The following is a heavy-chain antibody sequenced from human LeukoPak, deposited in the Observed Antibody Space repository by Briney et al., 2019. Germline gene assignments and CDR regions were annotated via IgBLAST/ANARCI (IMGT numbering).Heavy chain of an antibody. J-gene: IGHJ4*02. V-gene: IGHV4-34*01. CDR3: AGTPSGWEKGDY. CDR2: INHSGST. CDR1: GGSFSGYY. D-gene: IGHD6-19*01. Sequence: NPSETLSLTCAVYGGSFSGYYWSWIRQPPGKGLEWIGEINHSGSTNYNPSLKSRVTISVDTSKNQFSLKLSSVTAADTAVYYCAGTPSGWEKGDYWGQGTLVTVSS.